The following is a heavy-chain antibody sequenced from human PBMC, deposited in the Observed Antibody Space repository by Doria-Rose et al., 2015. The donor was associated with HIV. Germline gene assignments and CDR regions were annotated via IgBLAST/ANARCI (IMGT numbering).Heavy chain of an antibody. CDR1: GVSLSSPGMG. J-gene: IGHJ4*02. CDR3: ARIKSSRWYHKYYVDF. D-gene: IGHD6-13*01. Sequence: SGPVLVKPTETLTLTCTVSGVSLSSPGMGVSWIRQPPAKALEWLANVFSDDERSDNASLKSRLTSARGASKSQVVLTMTDMDPVDTATYYCARIKSSRWYHKYYVDFWGQGTLVIVSA. CDR2: VFSDDER. V-gene: IGHV2-26*01.